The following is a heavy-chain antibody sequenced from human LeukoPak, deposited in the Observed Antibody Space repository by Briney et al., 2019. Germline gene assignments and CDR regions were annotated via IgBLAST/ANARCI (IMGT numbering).Heavy chain of an antibody. Sequence: GGAVRLSCAASVFTFSSYGMHWVRQAPGKGLEWVAVIYHDGSNKYFADSVKGRFTISRDNSKNTLYLQMKSLRAEDTAVYYCARDGVPAAMAGGNWFDPWGQGTLVTVSP. CDR2: IYHDGSNK. CDR3: ARDGVPAAMAGGNWFDP. J-gene: IGHJ5*02. D-gene: IGHD2-2*01. V-gene: IGHV3-33*01. CDR1: VFTFSSYG.